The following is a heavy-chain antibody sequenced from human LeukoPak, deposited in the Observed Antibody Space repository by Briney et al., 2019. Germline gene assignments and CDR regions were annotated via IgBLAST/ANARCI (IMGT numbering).Heavy chain of an antibody. V-gene: IGHV4-34*01. D-gene: IGHD3/OR15-3a*01. CDR1: GGSFSGYY. CDR2: INHSGST. CDR3: ARASPLGLNWFDP. Sequence: PSETLSLTCAVYGGSFSGYYWSWIRHPPAKGLEWIGEINHSGSTNYNPSLKSRITLSVDTSKNQLSLKLSSVTAADTAVYYCARASPLGLNWFDPWGQGTLVTVSS. J-gene: IGHJ5*02.